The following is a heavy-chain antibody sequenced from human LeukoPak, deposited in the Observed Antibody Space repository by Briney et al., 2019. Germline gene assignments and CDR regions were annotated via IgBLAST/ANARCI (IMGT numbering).Heavy chain of an antibody. Sequence: GGSLRLSCAASGFTFSNAWMSWVRQAPGKGLEWVGRIKSKTDGGTTDYAAPVKGRFTISRDDSKNTLYLQMNSLKTEDTAVYYCTIFGVVIDAFDIWGQGTMVTVSS. D-gene: IGHD3-3*01. V-gene: IGHV3-15*01. CDR1: GFTFSNAW. CDR2: IKSKTDGGTT. CDR3: TIFGVVIDAFDI. J-gene: IGHJ3*02.